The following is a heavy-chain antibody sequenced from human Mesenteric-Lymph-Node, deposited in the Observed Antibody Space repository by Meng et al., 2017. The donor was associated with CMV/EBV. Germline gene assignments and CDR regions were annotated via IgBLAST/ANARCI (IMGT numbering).Heavy chain of an antibody. Sequence: SGYGFIGYYLYWVRQAPGQGLEWMGRISTYSGNADRAQKFEARVTLTRDTSISTAYMELSGLTSDDTALYYCAREPFPSDILTGVFGYWGQGTLVTVSS. J-gene: IGHJ4*02. CDR1: GYGFIGYY. D-gene: IGHD3-9*01. CDR2: ISTYSGNA. CDR3: AREPFPSDILTGVFGY. V-gene: IGHV1-2*06.